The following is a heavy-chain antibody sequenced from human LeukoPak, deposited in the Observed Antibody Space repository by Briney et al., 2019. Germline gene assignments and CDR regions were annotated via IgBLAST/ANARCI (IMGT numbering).Heavy chain of an antibody. V-gene: IGHV3-30*02. CDR3: VKGGSISHNWFDS. CDR1: GFTYSDYG. D-gene: IGHD3-16*01. CDR2: ILNDGTWE. Sequence: GGSLRLTCAASGFTYSDYGMHWVRQAPGRGLEWVAFILNDGTWEYYPDSVKGRLTISRDNSRNTLYLHMNSVRLEDTAIYYCVKGGSISHNWFDSWGQGTLVTVSS. J-gene: IGHJ5*01.